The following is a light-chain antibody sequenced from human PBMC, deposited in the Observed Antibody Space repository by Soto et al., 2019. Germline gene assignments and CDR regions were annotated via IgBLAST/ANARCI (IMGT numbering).Light chain of an antibody. CDR2: DAS. J-gene: IGKJ1*01. CDR1: QSIGVW. Sequence: DIQMTQSPSTLSSFVGDRVTITCRASQSIGVWLAWYQQKPGKAPKLLIYDASNLQTGVPSRFSGGGSGTDFTLTISSLQPEDVATYYCQKYNSAPRTFGQGTKVDIK. CDR3: QKYNSAPRT. V-gene: IGKV1-5*01.